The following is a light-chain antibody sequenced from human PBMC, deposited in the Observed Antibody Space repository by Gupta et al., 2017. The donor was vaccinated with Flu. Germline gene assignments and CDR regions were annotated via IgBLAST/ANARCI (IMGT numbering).Light chain of an antibody. CDR1: QDISRS. J-gene: IGKJ4*01. CDR3: QTFNRYPVP. Sequence: ASQDISRSLAWYRQKPGEGPELLIYAASTLQTAVPSRFSGSGFGTEFTLTISSLHPEDFATYYCQTFNRYPVPFGGGPKVEIK. V-gene: IGKV1-9*01. CDR2: AAS.